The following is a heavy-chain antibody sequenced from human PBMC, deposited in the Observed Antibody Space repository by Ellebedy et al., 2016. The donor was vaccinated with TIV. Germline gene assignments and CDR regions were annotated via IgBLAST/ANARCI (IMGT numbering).Heavy chain of an antibody. CDR3: ASSVVPAAILRADY. J-gene: IGHJ4*02. V-gene: IGHV1-58*01. Sequence: SVKVSCXASGFTFTSSAVQWVRQARGQRLEWIGWIVVGSGNTNYAQKFQERVTITRDMSTSTAYMELSSLRSEDTAVYYCASSVVPAAILRADYWGQGTLVTVSS. D-gene: IGHD2-2*02. CDR1: GFTFTSSA. CDR2: IVVGSGNT.